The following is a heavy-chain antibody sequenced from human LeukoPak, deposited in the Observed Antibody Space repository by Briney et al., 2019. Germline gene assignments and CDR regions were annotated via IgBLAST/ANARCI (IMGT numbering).Heavy chain of an antibody. J-gene: IGHJ6*02. CDR1: GASISSYC. V-gene: IGHV4-4*07. CDR3: ARGLPTTVVTIERYYYYYYGMDV. CDR2: LYISGST. Sequence: SETLSLTCTVSGASISSYCHNWIRQTAGGGLEWIGRLYISGSTDYNPSLKSRVTISVDTSMNQFYLKMNSVTAADTAVYFCARGLPTTVVTIERYYYYYYGMDVWGQGTTVTVSS. D-gene: IGHD4-23*01.